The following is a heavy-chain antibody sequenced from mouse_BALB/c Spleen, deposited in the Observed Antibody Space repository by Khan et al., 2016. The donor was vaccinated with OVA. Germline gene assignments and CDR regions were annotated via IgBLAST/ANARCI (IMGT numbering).Heavy chain of an antibody. CDR2: IDPANGNT. V-gene: IGHV14-3*02. Sequence: EVQLQESGADLVKPGASVKLSCTVSGFNIKDTYIHWVKQRPEQGLEWIGKIDPANGNTKYDPKFQGKATITADTSSNTAHLHLSSLTSEVTAVYYCTSRFSWFAYWGQGTLVTVSA. CDR3: TSRFSWFAY. J-gene: IGHJ3*01. CDR1: GFNIKDTY.